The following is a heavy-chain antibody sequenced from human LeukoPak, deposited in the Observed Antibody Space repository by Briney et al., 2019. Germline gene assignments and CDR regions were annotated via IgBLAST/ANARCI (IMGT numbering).Heavy chain of an antibody. CDR2: IYPGDSDT. CDR3: ARLVVVAGSEGAVTNRYYFDY. J-gene: IGHJ4*02. D-gene: IGHD6-19*01. Sequence: GESLKISCKGSGYSFTSYWIGWVRQMPGKGLEWMGIIYPGDSDTRYSPSFQGQVTISADKSISTAYPQWSSLKASDTAMYYCARLVVVAGSEGAVTNRYYFDYWGQGTLVTVSS. CDR1: GYSFTSYW. V-gene: IGHV5-51*01.